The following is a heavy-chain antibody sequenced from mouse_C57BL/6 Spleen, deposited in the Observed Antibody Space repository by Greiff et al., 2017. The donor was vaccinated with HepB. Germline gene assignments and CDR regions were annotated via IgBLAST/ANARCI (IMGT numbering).Heavy chain of an antibody. CDR3: ARRRNWDYAMDY. J-gene: IGHJ4*01. CDR1: GYAFTNYL. V-gene: IGHV1-54*01. CDR2: INPGSGGT. D-gene: IGHD4-1*01. Sequence: VQLQQSGAELVRPGTSVKVSCKASGYAFTNYLIEWVKQRPGQGLEWIGVINPGSGGTNYNEKFKGKATLTADKSSSTAYMQLSSLTFEDSAVYFCARRRNWDYAMDYWGQGTSVTVSS.